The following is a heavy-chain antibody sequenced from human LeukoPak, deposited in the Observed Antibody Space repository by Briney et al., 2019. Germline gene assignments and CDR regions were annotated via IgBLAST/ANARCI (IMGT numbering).Heavy chain of an antibody. J-gene: IGHJ5*02. CDR1: GGSITSYY. D-gene: IGHD3-10*01. CDR2: IYYSGST. V-gene: IGHV4-59*01. Sequence: SETLSLICTVSGGSITSYYWSWIRQPPGKGLEWIGYIYYSGSTNYNPSLKSRVTISVDTSKNQFSLKLSSVTAADTAVYYCARGGVNYKIAGPWGQGALVTVSS. CDR3: ARGGVNYKIAGP.